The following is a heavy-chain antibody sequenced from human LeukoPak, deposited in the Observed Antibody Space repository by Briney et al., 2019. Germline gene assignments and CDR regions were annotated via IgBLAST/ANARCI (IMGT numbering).Heavy chain of an antibody. J-gene: IGHJ5*02. Sequence: SQTLSLTCTVSGGSINSGDYSWSWIRQHPGKGLEWIGYIYYSGSTYYNPSLKSRVTISVDTSKNQFSLKLSSVTAADTAVYYCARDRLGYSYGPGGWFDPWGQGTLVTVSS. V-gene: IGHV4-31*03. CDR1: GGSINSGDYS. D-gene: IGHD5-18*01. CDR3: ARDRLGYSYGPGGWFDP. CDR2: IYYSGST.